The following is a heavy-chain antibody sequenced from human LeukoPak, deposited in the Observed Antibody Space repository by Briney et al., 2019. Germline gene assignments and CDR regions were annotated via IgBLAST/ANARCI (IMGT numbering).Heavy chain of an antibody. D-gene: IGHD2-2*01. Sequence: PGRSLRLSCAASGFTFDDYAMPWVRQAPGKGLEWVSGISWNSGSIGYADSVKGRFTISRDNAKNSLYLQMNSLRAEDTAVYYCARSGLGVVPAAADYWGQGTLVTVSS. V-gene: IGHV3-9*01. CDR2: ISWNSGSI. CDR3: ARSGLGVVPAAADY. J-gene: IGHJ4*02. CDR1: GFTFDDYA.